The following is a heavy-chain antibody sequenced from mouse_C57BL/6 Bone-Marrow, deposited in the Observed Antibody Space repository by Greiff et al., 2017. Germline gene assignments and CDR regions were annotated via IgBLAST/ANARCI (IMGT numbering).Heavy chain of an antibody. CDR2: ISDGGSYT. Sequence: EVKVVESGGGLVKPGGSLKLSCAASGFTFSSYAMSWVRQTPEKRLEWVATISDGGSYTYYPDNVKGRFTITRDKAKNNLYLQMRQLKSKDTDRYDYARAWTGYFDYCGQGTTLTVSS. V-gene: IGHV5-4*03. J-gene: IGHJ2*01. CDR1: GFTFSSYA. CDR3: ARAWTGYFDY.